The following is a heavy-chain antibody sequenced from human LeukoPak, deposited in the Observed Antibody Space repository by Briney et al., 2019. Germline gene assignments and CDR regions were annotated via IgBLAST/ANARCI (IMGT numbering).Heavy chain of an antibody. CDR3: VRDIAVAAIIPPYFDY. V-gene: IGHV1-18*01. CDR1: NYTFNSYG. Sequence: APVKVSCKASNYTFNSYGISWVRQAPGQGLEWMGWISAYNGNTNYAQKLQGRVTMTTDTSTSTAYMELRSLRSDDTAVYYCVRDIAVAAIIPPYFDYWGQGTLVTVSS. CDR2: ISAYNGNT. J-gene: IGHJ4*02. D-gene: IGHD6-19*01.